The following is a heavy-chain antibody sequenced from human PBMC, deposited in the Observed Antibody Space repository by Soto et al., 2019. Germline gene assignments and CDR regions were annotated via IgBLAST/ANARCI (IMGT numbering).Heavy chain of an antibody. Sequence: EVQLLESGGGLAQPGGSLRLSCAASAFTFSSYAMSWVRQAPGKGLEWVSAVSGSGDSTYYADSVKGRFTISRDNSKTTLYLQMNSLRAEDKAVYYCAKGRASDCPGCTQDYWGQGTLVTVSS. CDR2: VSGSGDST. V-gene: IGHV3-23*01. J-gene: IGHJ4*02. CDR3: AKGRASDCPGCTQDY. CDR1: AFTFSSYA. D-gene: IGHD2-21*02.